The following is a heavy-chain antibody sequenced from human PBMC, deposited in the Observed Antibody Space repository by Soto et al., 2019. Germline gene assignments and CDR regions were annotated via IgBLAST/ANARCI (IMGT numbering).Heavy chain of an antibody. V-gene: IGHV1-18*01. D-gene: IGHD5-12*01. CDR3: AREGSYSRYDPTSFVRDY. CDR1: GYTFTSYG. Sequence: QVQLVQSGAEVKKPGASVKVSCKASGYTFTSYGISWVRQAPGQGLEWMGWISAYNGNTNYAQKLQGRVTMTTYTSTSTGYIELRSLRSDDTAVYYCAREGSYSRYDPTSFVRDYWGKGTLVTVSS. CDR2: ISAYNGNT. J-gene: IGHJ4*02.